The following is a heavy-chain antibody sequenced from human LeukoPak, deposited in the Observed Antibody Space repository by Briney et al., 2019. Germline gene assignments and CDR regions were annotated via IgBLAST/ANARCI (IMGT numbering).Heavy chain of an antibody. CDR2: ISYDGSNK. V-gene: IGHV3-30-3*01. Sequence: GGSLRLSCAASRFTFSNYAMHWVRPAPGKGLGWVAVISYDGSNKYYADSVKGRFTISRDNSKNTLYLQMNSLRAEDTAVHYCVRGSLASGVVVYFYYSLDVWGKGTTVTVSS. CDR1: RFTFSNYA. D-gene: IGHD3-3*01. J-gene: IGHJ6*03. CDR3: VRGSLASGVVVYFYYSLDV.